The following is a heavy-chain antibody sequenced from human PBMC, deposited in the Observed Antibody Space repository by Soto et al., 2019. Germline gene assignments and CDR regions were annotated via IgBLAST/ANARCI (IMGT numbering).Heavy chain of an antibody. CDR1: GYSISSGYF. Sequence: SETLSLTCTVSGYSISSGYFWGWIRQPPGKGLEWIGNIVYSGATFYNPSLKSRVTISLDTSNNQFSLKLTSVTAADAAVYYCGRDDYGNYGGPGCWGQGTLVTVSS. V-gene: IGHV4-38-2*02. D-gene: IGHD4-17*01. CDR3: GRDDYGNYGGPGC. J-gene: IGHJ4*02. CDR2: IVYSGAT.